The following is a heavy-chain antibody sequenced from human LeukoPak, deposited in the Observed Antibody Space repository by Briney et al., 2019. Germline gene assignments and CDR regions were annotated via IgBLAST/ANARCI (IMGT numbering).Heavy chain of an antibody. Sequence: PSETLSLTCAVYGGSFSGYYWSWIRQPPGKGLEWIEEINHSGSTNYNPSLKSRVTISVDTSKSQFSLKLSSVTAADTAVYYCARQDTAMVTYDAFDIWGQGTMVTVSS. D-gene: IGHD5-18*01. CDR1: GGSFSGYY. V-gene: IGHV4-34*01. J-gene: IGHJ3*02. CDR2: INHSGST. CDR3: ARQDTAMVTYDAFDI.